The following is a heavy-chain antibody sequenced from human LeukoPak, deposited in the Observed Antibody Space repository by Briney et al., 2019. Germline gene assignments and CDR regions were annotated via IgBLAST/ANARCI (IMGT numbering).Heavy chain of an antibody. CDR2: IIPIFGTA. CDR3: ARDGVSITGTTGWFDP. J-gene: IGHJ5*02. Sequence: GSSVKVSCKASGGTFSSYAISWVRQAPGQGLEWMGGIIPIFGTANYAQKFQGRVTITADESTSTAYMELSSLRSEDTAVYYCARDGVSITGTTGWFDPWGQGTLVTVSS. V-gene: IGHV1-69*01. D-gene: IGHD1-7*01. CDR1: GGTFSSYA.